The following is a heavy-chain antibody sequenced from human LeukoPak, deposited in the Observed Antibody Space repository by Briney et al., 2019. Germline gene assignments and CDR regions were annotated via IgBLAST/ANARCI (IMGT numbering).Heavy chain of an antibody. CDR3: ARGTYPYSSSWYWFSPDY. Sequence: GGSLRLSCAASGFTFSTYGMHWVRQAPGKGLEWVAVIWYGGSNTYYADSVKGRFTISRDNAKNSLYLQMNSLRAEDTAVYYCARGTYPYSSSWYWFSPDYWGQGTLVTVSS. J-gene: IGHJ4*02. V-gene: IGHV3-33*08. CDR2: IWYGGSNT. CDR1: GFTFSTYG. D-gene: IGHD6-13*01.